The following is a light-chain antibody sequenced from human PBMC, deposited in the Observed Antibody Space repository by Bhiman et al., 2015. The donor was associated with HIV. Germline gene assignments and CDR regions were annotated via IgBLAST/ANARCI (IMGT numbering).Light chain of an antibody. CDR3: SSYAGSNTAV. CDR1: SSDVGGYDY. J-gene: IGLJ2*01. V-gene: IGLV2-8*01. Sequence: QSALTQPASVSGSPGQSITISCTGTSSDVGGYDYVSWYQQYPGKAPQLIIKEVNMRPSGVPDRFSGSKSGNTASLTVSGLQAEDEADYYCSSYAGSNTAVFGGGTKLTVL. CDR2: EVN.